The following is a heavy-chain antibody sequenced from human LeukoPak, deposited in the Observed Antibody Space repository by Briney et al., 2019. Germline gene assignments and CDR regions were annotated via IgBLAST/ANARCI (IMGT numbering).Heavy chain of an antibody. J-gene: IGHJ4*02. Sequence: SETLPLTCTVSGGSISSYYWSWIRQPPGKGLEWIGYIYYSGSTNYNPSLKSRVTISVDTSKNQFSLKLSSVTAADTAVYYCAKVNSSWYYFDYWGQGTLVTVSS. D-gene: IGHD6-13*01. CDR1: GGSISSYY. V-gene: IGHV4-59*01. CDR3: AKVNSSWYYFDY. CDR2: IYYSGST.